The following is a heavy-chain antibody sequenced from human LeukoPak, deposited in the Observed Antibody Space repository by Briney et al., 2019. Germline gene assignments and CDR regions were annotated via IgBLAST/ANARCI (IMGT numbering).Heavy chain of an antibody. CDR1: GFTFSSYE. Sequence: GGSLRLSCAASGFTFSSYEMNWVRQAPGKGLEWVSYITTSGRTIYYADSVKGRFTISRDNAKKSLYLQMNSLRAEDTAVYYCARGEDYGTNSFDYWGQGTLVTVSS. J-gene: IGHJ4*02. CDR3: ARGEDYGTNSFDY. D-gene: IGHD4-17*01. CDR2: ITTSGRTI. V-gene: IGHV3-48*03.